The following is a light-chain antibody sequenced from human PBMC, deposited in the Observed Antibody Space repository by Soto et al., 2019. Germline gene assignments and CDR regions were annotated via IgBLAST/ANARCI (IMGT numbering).Light chain of an antibody. CDR3: QTWGIGLRV. V-gene: IGLV4-69*01. CDR2: LKNDGSH. J-gene: IGLJ3*02. CDR1: SGHSHYA. Sequence: QLVLTQSPSASASLGASVKLTCTLSSGHSHYAIAWLQQQPGKGPRFLMNLKNDGSHTRGDGVPDRFSGSSSGAERYLTISRLQSDDEADYYCQTWGIGLRVFGGGTKLTVL.